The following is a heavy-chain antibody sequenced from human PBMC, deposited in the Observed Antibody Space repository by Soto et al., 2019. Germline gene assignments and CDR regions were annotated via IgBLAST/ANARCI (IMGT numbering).Heavy chain of an antibody. J-gene: IGHJ4*02. CDR2: IKSKTDAGTT. CDR3: AADSRGPMAPHFDY. CDR1: GFSFTKAW. V-gene: IGHV3-15*07. D-gene: IGHD3-10*01. Sequence: EVQLVESGGGLAEPGGSLRLSCAASGFSFTKAWMNWVRQAPGKGLEWVGRIKSKTDAGTTYYAAPVNGRFTVSRDDSKNTLYLQMNSLKLEDTAVYYCAADSRGPMAPHFDYWGQGALVTVSS.